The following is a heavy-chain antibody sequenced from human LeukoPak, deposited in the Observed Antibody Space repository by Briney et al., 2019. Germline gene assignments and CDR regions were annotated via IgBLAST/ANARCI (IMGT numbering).Heavy chain of an antibody. D-gene: IGHD5-18*01. V-gene: IGHV4-39*01. CDR3: AFRGYRYGYIFDY. J-gene: IGHJ4*02. Sequence: SETLSLTCTVSGGSISSSSYYWGWIRQPPGKGLEWIGSIYYSGSTYYNPSLKSRVTISVDTSKNQFSLKLSSVTAADTAVYYCAFRGYRYGYIFDYWGQGTLVTVSS. CDR2: IYYSGST. CDR1: GGSISSSSYY.